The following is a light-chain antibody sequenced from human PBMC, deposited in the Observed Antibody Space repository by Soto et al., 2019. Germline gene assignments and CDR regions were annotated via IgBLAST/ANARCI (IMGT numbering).Light chain of an antibody. V-gene: IGLV2-11*01. CDR2: DVS. CDR1: ISDVGGYNY. J-gene: IGLJ2*01. CDR3: CSYAGSYSLVV. Sequence: QSALTQPRSVSGSPGQSVTISCTGTISDVGGYNYVSWYQQHPGKAPKLMMYDVSKRPSGVPDRFSGSNSGNTASLTISGLQAEDEADYYCCSYAGSYSLVVFGGGTKLTVL.